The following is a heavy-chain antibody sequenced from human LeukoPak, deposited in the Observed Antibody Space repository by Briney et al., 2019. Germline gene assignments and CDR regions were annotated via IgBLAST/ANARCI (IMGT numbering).Heavy chain of an antibody. Sequence: GASVKVSCKASGYTFTSYGISWVRQAPGQGLEWMGWISAYNGNTNYAQKLQGRVTMTTDTSTSTAYMELRSLRSDDTAVYYCARVEDPQHPKYNWFDPWGQGTLVTVSS. CDR3: ARVEDPQHPKYNWFDP. J-gene: IGHJ5*02. V-gene: IGHV1-18*01. CDR2: ISAYNGNT. D-gene: IGHD2-15*01. CDR1: GYTFTSYG.